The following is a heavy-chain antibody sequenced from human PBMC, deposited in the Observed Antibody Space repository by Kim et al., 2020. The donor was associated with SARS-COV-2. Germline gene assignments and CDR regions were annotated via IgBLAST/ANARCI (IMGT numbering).Heavy chain of an antibody. J-gene: IGHJ3*02. CDR2: IDWDDDK. CDR1: GFSLSTSGMC. CDR3: ARMTASIAARRGAFDI. D-gene: IGHD6-6*01. Sequence: SGPTLVNPTQTLTLTCTFSGFSLSTSGMCVSWIRQPPGKALEWLALIDWDDDKYYSTSLKTRLTISKDTSKNQVVLTMTNMDPVDTATYYCARMTASIAARRGAFDIWGQGTMVTVSS. V-gene: IGHV2-70*01.